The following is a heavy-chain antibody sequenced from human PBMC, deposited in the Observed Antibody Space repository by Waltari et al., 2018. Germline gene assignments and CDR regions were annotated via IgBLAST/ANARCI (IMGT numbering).Heavy chain of an antibody. J-gene: IGHJ4*02. CDR2: IKGDGSEN. D-gene: IGHD3-16*01. CDR3: ASGGHVDY. Sequence: EVLLVESGGGLVQPGGCRRISGAASGVAFSNFWMTWVRQAPGKGLEWVANIKGDGSENHYLDSVRGRFTVSRDNARNSLYLQMNSLRADDTAVYYCASGGHVDYCGQGTLVTVSS. V-gene: IGHV3-7*03. CDR1: GVAFSNFW.